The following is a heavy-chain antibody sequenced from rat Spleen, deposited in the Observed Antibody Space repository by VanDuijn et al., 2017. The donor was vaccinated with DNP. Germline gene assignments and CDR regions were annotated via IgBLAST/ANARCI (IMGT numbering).Heavy chain of an antibody. CDR3: ATGGGGAES. V-gene: IGHV5-20*01. CDR1: GFTFSDYY. CDR2: IRSDGGST. J-gene: IGHJ2*01. D-gene: IGHD4-3*01. Sequence: EVQLVESGGGLVQPGRSLKLSCAASGFTFSDYYMAWVRQAPTKGLEWVASIRSDGGSTYYRDSVRGRVTISRDIAKSNLYLQMDSLRSEDTATYYWATGGGGAESWGQGVLVTVSS.